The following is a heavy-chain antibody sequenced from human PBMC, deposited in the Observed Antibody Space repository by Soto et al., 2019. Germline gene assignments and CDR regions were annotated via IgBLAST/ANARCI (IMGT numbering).Heavy chain of an antibody. CDR1: GYSISSGYY. D-gene: IGHD4-17*01. J-gene: IGHJ5*02. V-gene: IGHV4-38-2*01. Sequence: SETLSLTCAVSGYSISSGYYWGWLRQTPGKGLEWIASIYHSGSTYYNPSLKSRVTISVDTSKNQFSLKLTSVTAADTAVYYCARGAATVTPGWFDPWGQGIMVTVSS. CDR3: ARGAATVTPGWFDP. CDR2: IYHSGST.